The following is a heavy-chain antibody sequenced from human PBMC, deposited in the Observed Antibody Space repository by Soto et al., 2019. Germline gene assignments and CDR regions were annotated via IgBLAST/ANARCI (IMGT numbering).Heavy chain of an antibody. CDR3: ARDLLGFGYTYADV. J-gene: IGHJ6*02. V-gene: IGHV1-69*12. CDR2: IIPIGGTA. CDR1: GGTFSSYA. D-gene: IGHD3-10*01. Sequence: QVQLVQSGAEVKKPGSSVKVSCKASGGTFSSYAISWVRQAPGQGLEWMGGIIPIGGTANYAQKFQGRVTITADESTSTAYMELGSLTSEDTAVYYCARDLLGFGYTYADVWGQGTTVTFSS.